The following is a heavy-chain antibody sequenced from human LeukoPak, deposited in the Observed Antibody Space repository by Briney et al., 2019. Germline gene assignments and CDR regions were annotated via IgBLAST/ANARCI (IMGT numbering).Heavy chain of an antibody. Sequence: GGFLRLSCAASGFTFSSYAMSWVRQAPGKGLEWVSAISGGGGATFYADSVKGRFTISRDNSKNTLYLQMNGLRAEDTAVYYCAKDRRGNAPRGAFDIWGQGTMVTVSS. J-gene: IGHJ3*02. D-gene: IGHD1-1*01. CDR2: ISGGGGAT. CDR3: AKDRRGNAPRGAFDI. CDR1: GFTFSSYA. V-gene: IGHV3-23*01.